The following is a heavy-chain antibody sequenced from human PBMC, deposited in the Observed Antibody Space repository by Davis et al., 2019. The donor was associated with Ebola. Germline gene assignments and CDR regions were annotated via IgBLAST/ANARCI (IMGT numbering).Heavy chain of an antibody. J-gene: IGHJ3*02. Sequence: GESLKISCAASGFTFSSYAMSWVRQAPGKGLEWVSAISGSGGSTYYADSVKGRFTISRDNSKNTLYLQMNSLRAEDTAVYYCAKANRIAARRGAFDIWGQGTMVTVSS. CDR2: ISGSGGST. CDR3: AKANRIAARRGAFDI. CDR1: GFTFSSYA. D-gene: IGHD6-6*01. V-gene: IGHV3-23*01.